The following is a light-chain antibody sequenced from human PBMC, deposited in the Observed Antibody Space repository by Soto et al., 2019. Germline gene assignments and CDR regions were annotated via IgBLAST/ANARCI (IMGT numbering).Light chain of an antibody. CDR2: KVS. V-gene: IGKV2-30*01. Sequence: DVVMTQSPLSLPVTLGQPASISCRSSQSLVNGDGNIYLNWLQQRPGQSPRRIIYKVSNRDSGVPDRFSGSGAGTDFTRKISRGEAEDVGVYYCMQGTHWPPFTFGPGTKVEIK. J-gene: IGKJ3*01. CDR3: MQGTHWPPFT. CDR1: QSLVNGDGNIY.